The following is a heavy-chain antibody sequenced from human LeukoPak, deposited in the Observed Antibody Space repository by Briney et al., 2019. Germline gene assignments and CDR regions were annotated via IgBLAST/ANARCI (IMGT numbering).Heavy chain of an antibody. CDR3: ARSHDYGGNSDHGMDV. J-gene: IGHJ6*02. CDR2: ITPFNGNT. V-gene: IGHV1-45*02. D-gene: IGHD4-23*01. CDR1: GYTFTYRY. Sequence: GASVKVSCKASGYTFTYRYLHWVRQAPGQALEWMGWITPFNGNTNYAQKFQDRVTITRDRSMSTAYMELSSLRSEDTAMYYCARSHDYGGNSDHGMDVWGQGTTVTVSS.